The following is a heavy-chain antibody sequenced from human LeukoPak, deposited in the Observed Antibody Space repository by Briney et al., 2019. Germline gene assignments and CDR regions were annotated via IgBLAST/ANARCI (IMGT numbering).Heavy chain of an antibody. CDR3: ARDKSIPDLDAFDI. CDR2: IKQGGSEI. D-gene: IGHD2-2*02. J-gene: IGHJ3*02. V-gene: IGHV3-7*05. Sequence: GGSLRLSCAASGFMFRSYWMTWVRQAPGKGLEWVANIKQGGSEINYLDSVRGRFTISRDDTRNSLYLQMNSLRVEDTAVYYCARDKSIPDLDAFDIWGQGTMVTVSS. CDR1: GFMFRSYW.